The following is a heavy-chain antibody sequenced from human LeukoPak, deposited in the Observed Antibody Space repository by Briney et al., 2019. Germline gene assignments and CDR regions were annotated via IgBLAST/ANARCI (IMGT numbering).Heavy chain of an antibody. Sequence: SVKVSCKASGGTFSSYAISWVRQAPGQGLEWMGGIIPIFGTANYAQKFQGRVTMTRDTSISTAYMELSRLRSDDTAVYYCARDWGGSRTGYYYMDVWGKGTTVTISS. J-gene: IGHJ6*03. CDR3: ARDWGGSRTGYYYMDV. CDR2: IIPIFGTA. CDR1: GGTFSSYA. V-gene: IGHV1-69*05. D-gene: IGHD2-15*01.